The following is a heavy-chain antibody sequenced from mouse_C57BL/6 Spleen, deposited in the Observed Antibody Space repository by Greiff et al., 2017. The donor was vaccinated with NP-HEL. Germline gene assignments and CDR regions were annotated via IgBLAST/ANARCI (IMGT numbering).Heavy chain of an antibody. CDR3: ARGRYYYDAMDY. CDR2: IYPGDGDT. CDR1: VYAFSSYW. Sequence: QVQLQQSGAELVKPGASVKISCKASVYAFSSYWMNWVKQRPGKGLEWIGQIYPGDGDTNYNGKFKGKATLTADKSSSTAYMQLSSLTSEDSAVYYCARGRYYYDAMDYWGQGTSVTVSS. D-gene: IGHD2-1*01. J-gene: IGHJ4*01. V-gene: IGHV1-80*01.